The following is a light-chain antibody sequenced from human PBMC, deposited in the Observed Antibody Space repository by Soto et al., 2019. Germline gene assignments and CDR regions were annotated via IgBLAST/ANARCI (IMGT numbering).Light chain of an antibody. CDR1: QSISGY. CDR2: AAS. Sequence: DIQMTQSPSSLSASVGDRVTITCRASQSISGYLNWYQQKPGKAPKLLIYAASSLQSGVPSRFSGSGSGTDFTLTISSLQREDFASYYCQQSYSNPLFGGGTKVESK. J-gene: IGKJ4*01. CDR3: QQSYSNPL. V-gene: IGKV1-39*01.